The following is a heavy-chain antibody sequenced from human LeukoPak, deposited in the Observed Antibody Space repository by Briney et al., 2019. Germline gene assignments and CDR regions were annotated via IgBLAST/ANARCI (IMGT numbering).Heavy chain of an antibody. CDR2: MHYRGNT. J-gene: IGHJ4*02. CDR3: ARVSPHSIAATSRYYFDY. V-gene: IGHV4-59*11. D-gene: IGHD6-13*01. Sequence: SETLSLTCTVSGGSISSHYWSWIRQSPGKGLEWIGFMHYRGNTNSNPSLRSRVTISMDTSKNQFSLKLSSVTAADTAVYYCARVSPHSIAATSRYYFDYWGQGTLVTVSS. CDR1: GGSISSHY.